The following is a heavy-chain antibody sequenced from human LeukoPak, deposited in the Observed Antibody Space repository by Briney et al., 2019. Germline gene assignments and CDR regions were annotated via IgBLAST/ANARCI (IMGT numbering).Heavy chain of an antibody. Sequence: GGSLRLSCVASGVTFDNFGMHWVRQAPGKGREGVAFLRYDANNRYDKNNDYYAVSVKGRFTISRYNSKKTLYMQMNSLKSEDTAVYYCAKGDYYMEVWGKGATVTVSS. CDR2: LRYDANNRYDKNND. CDR3: AKGDYYMEV. J-gene: IGHJ6*03. V-gene: IGHV3-30*02. CDR1: GVTFDNFG.